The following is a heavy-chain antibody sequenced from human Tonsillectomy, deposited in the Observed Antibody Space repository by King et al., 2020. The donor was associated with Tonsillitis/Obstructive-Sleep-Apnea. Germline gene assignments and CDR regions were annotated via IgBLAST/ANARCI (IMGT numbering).Heavy chain of an antibody. Sequence: QLQESGPGLVKPSETLSLTCTVSGGSISSYYWSWIRQPPGKGLEWIGYIYYSGSTNYNPSLKSRVTISVDTSKNQFSLKLSSVTAADTAVYYCAMTIAVAGTRGFDYWGQGTLVTVSS. D-gene: IGHD6-19*01. CDR3: AMTIAVAGTRGFDY. J-gene: IGHJ4*02. V-gene: IGHV4-59*01. CDR2: IYYSGST. CDR1: GGSISSYY.